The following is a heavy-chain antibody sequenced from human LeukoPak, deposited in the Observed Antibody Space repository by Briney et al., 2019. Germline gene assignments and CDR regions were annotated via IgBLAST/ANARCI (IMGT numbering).Heavy chain of an antibody. J-gene: IGHJ4*02. Sequence: GGSLRLSCAASGFTSSDHHMDWVRQAPGEGLEWVARIRNKANRYTTEYAASVEGRFTISRDDSENSLYLQMDSLKTEDTAVYYCARSPLGIAPFDYWGQGTLVTVSS. CDR3: ARSPLGIAPFDY. V-gene: IGHV3-72*01. CDR1: GFTSSDHH. CDR2: IRNKANRYTT. D-gene: IGHD7-27*01.